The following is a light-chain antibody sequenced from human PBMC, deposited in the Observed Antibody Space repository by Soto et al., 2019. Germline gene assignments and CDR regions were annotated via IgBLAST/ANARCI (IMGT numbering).Light chain of an antibody. V-gene: IGKV2-28*01. Sequence: DIVMTQSPLSLPVTPGEPASISCRSSQSLLYGAGYMYVDWYLQKPGQPPHLLIFLGSNRASGGTDRFSGNVSGTDFTLKISRVETEDVGIYYCMQTLQTPYTFGHGTKLEIK. CDR1: QSLLYGAGYMY. CDR3: MQTLQTPYT. CDR2: LGS. J-gene: IGKJ2*01.